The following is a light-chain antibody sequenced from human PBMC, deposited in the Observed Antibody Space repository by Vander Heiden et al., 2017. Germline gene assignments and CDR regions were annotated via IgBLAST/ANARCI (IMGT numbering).Light chain of an antibody. V-gene: IGLV1-40*01. Sequence: QPVLTQPPSVPWAPRRRVTISCTGSSSDVGAGNDVPWYQQLPGTAPKLLIYGTSNRTSGVPDRFSGSKSGTSASLAITGLQAEDEADYYCQSYDSSLSGVVFGGGTKLTVL. CDR1: SSDVGAGND. J-gene: IGLJ2*01. CDR2: GTS. CDR3: QSYDSSLSGVV.